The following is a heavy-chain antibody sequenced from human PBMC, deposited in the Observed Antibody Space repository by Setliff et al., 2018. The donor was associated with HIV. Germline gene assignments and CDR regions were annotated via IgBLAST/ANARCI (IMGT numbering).Heavy chain of an antibody. CDR2: INLSAGST. D-gene: IGHD3-10*01. V-gene: IGHV1-46*01. CDR1: GYTFTTSY. J-gene: IGHJ5*02. CDR3: ATDPTSRAYGSGSFGWLDP. Sequence: ASVKVSCKASGYTFTTSYMHWVRQAPRQGLEWMGIINLSAGSTNYAQKFQGRVTITRDTSAKIAYMELSSLTSEDTAVYYCATDPTSRAYGSGSFGWLDPWGQGTLVTVSS.